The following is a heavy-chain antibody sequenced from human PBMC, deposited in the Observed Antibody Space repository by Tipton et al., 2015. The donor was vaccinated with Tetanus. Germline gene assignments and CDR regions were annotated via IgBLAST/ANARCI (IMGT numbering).Heavy chain of an antibody. D-gene: IGHD2-15*01. CDR3: AREADCSGGSCFSEGFDN. J-gene: IGHJ4*02. CDR2: SWYDGTDK. CDR1: GFIFSSYG. Sequence: CAASGFIFSSYGIHWVRQAPDKELEWVAVSWYDGTDKYYADSVKGRFTISRDNSKNTLYLQMNSLRAEDTAVYYCAREADCSGGSCFSEGFDNWGQGTQVTVSS. V-gene: IGHV3-33*01.